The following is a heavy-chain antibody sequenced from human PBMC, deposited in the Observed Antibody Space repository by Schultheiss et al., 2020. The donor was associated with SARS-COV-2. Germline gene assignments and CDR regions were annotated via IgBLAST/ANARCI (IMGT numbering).Heavy chain of an antibody. V-gene: IGHV3-7*01. CDR2: INQDGSER. Sequence: GGSLRLSCAASGFTFDDYAMHWVRQAPGKGLEWVANINQDGSERYYVDSVKGRFTISRDNAKNSLYLQMNSLRAEDTAVYYCARSPTYSGYDWSDYWGQGTLVTVSS. D-gene: IGHD5-12*01. J-gene: IGHJ4*02. CDR3: ARSPTYSGYDWSDY. CDR1: GFTFDDYA.